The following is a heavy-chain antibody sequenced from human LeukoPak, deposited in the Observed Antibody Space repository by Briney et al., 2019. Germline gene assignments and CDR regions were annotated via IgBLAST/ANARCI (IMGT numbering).Heavy chain of an antibody. CDR3: ARDRDYGGKGDAFDI. D-gene: IGHD4-23*01. CDR2: IWYDGSNK. Sequence: GRSLRLSCAASGFTFSSYGMHWVRQAPGKGLEWVAVIWYDGSNKYYADSVKGRFTISRDNSKNTLYLQMNSLRAEDTAVYYCARDRDYGGKGDAFDIWGQGTMVTVSS. V-gene: IGHV3-33*01. CDR1: GFTFSSYG. J-gene: IGHJ3*02.